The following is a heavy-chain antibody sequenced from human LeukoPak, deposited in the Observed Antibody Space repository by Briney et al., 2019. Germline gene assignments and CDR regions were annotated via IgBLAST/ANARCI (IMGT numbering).Heavy chain of an antibody. V-gene: IGHV3-74*01. CDR3: ARETLVATLDY. D-gene: IGHD5-12*01. J-gene: IGHJ4*02. CDR2: INSDGSST. Sequence: PGGSLRLSCAASGFTFSSYWMHWVRQAPGKGLVWVSRINSDGSSTSYADSVKGRFTISRDNAKNSLYLQMNSLRAEDTAVYYCARETLVATLDYWGQGTLVTVSS. CDR1: GFTFSSYW.